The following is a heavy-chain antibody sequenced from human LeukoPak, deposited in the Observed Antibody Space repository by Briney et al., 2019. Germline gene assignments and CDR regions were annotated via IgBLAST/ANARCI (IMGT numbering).Heavy chain of an antibody. D-gene: IGHD3-22*01. Sequence: ASVKVSCKASGDTFRSYAISWVRQAPGQGLEWMGWINTNTGNPTYAQGFTGRFVFSLDTSVSTAYLQISSLKAEDTAVYYCARAYYYDSSGYAFDIWGQGTMVTVSS. CDR3: ARAYYYDSSGYAFDI. CDR1: GDTFRSYA. J-gene: IGHJ3*02. CDR2: INTNTGNP. V-gene: IGHV7-4-1*02.